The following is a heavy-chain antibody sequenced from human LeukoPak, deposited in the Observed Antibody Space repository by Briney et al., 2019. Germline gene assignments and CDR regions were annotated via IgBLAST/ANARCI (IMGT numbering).Heavy chain of an antibody. CDR2: ISHSGST. V-gene: IGHV4-34*01. D-gene: IGHD3-22*01. J-gene: IGHJ4*02. CDR1: GGSISSYY. CDR3: VTYYYGSSAPKRNY. Sequence: SETLSLTCTVSGGSISSYYWSWIRQPPGKGLEWIGEISHSGSTTYNPSLRSRVTISGDTSKKQFSLKLSSVTAADTAVYYCVTYYYGSSAPKRNYWGQGILVTVSS.